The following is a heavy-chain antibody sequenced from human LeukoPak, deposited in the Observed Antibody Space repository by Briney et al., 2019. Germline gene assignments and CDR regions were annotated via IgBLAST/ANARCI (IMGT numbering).Heavy chain of an antibody. CDR1: GDTLTEIS. CDR2: LHPEDREV. V-gene: IGHV1-24*01. D-gene: IGHD6-6*01. J-gene: IGHJ4*02. Sequence: APVKVSCRVSGDTLTEISIHWVRQTPGKGLEWMGGLHPEDREVIYAQKFQGRVTMTEDSSTDTAYMDLRSLRSEDTAVYYCATAEQLVWGQGTLVTVSS. CDR3: ATAEQLV.